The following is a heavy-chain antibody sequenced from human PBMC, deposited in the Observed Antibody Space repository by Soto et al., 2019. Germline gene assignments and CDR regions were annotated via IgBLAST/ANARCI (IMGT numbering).Heavy chain of an antibody. D-gene: IGHD3-3*01. CDR1: GYTFTGYY. Sequence: ASVKGSCKASGYTFTGYYMHWLRQAPGQGLEWMGWINPNSGGTNYAQKFQGWVTMTRDTSISTAYMELSRLRSDDTAVYYCARSADFYGMEAWGKGTTSTVAS. CDR3: ARSADFYGMEA. J-gene: IGHJ6*04. CDR2: INPNSGGT. V-gene: IGHV1-2*04.